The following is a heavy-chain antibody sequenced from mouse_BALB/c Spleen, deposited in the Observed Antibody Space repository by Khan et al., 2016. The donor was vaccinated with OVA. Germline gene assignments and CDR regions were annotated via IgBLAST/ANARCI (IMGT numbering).Heavy chain of an antibody. J-gene: IGHJ3*01. CDR2: INPTTDYT. CDR3: VNHGSSSAWFTY. D-gene: IGHD1-1*01. CDR1: GYTFSSYW. V-gene: IGHV1-7*01. Sequence: QVQLQQSGAELAKPGASVKMSCKASGYTFSSYWMHWVKQRPGQGLEWIGYINPTTDYTEYNQIFKDKATLTADKSSSTAYMQLSSLTSEDSAVHYCVNHGSSSAWFTYWGQGTLVTVSA.